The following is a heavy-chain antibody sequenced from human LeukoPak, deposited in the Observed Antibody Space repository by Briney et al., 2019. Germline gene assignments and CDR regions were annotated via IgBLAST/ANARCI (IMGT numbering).Heavy chain of an antibody. CDR1: GFTFSNYW. CDR2: IKQDGSEK. D-gene: IGHD6-6*01. V-gene: IGHV3-7*01. Sequence: GGSLRLSCAASGFTFSNYWMSWVRQAPGKGLEWVANIKQDGSEKYYVDSVKGRFTISRDNAKNSLYLQMNTLRAEDTAVYYCVTDPLAAHLILDFWRQGTLVTVSS. J-gene: IGHJ4*02. CDR3: VTDPLAAHLILDF.